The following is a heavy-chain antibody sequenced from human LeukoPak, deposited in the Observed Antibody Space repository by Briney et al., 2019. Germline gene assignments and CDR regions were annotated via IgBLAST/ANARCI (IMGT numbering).Heavy chain of an antibody. CDR1: GFTFSSYG. D-gene: IGHD5-18*01. V-gene: IGHV3-30*03. Sequence: GGSLRLSCAASGFTFSSYGMHWVRQAPGKGLEWVAVISYDGSNKYYADSVKGRFTISRDNSKNTLYLQMNSLRAEDTAVYYCARDMSLYGYSYGSDAFDIWGQGTMVTVSS. CDR3: ARDMSLYGYSYGSDAFDI. J-gene: IGHJ3*02. CDR2: ISYDGSNK.